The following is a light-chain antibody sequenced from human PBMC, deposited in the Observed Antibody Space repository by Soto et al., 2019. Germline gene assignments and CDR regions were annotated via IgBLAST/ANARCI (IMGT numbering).Light chain of an antibody. CDR2: GAS. V-gene: IGKV3-15*01. CDR3: QQYNNWLS. Sequence: ENLLTQSPGTLSLSPGERATLSCRASQSVSSNLAWYQQKPGQAPRLLIYGASTRATGIPARFSGSGSGTEFTLTISSLQSEDFAVYYCQQYNNWLSFGGGTKVDIK. CDR1: QSVSSN. J-gene: IGKJ4*01.